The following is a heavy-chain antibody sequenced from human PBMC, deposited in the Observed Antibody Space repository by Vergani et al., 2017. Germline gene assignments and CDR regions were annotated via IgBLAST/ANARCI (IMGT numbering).Heavy chain of an antibody. J-gene: IGHJ4*02. D-gene: IGHD1-26*01. CDR3: ARSRVVGASLALHFYFDY. CDR2: IKQDGSEK. V-gene: IGHV3-7*03. Sequence: EVQLVESGGGLVQPGGSLRLSCAASGFTFSSYWMSWVRQAPGKGLEWVANIKQDGSEKYYVDSVKGRFTISRDNAKNSLYLQMNSLRAEDTAVYYCARSRVVGASLALHFYFDYWGQGTLVTVSS. CDR1: GFTFSSYW.